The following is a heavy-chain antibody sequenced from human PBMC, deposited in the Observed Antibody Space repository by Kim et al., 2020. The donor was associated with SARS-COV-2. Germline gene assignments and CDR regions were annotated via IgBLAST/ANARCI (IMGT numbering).Heavy chain of an antibody. V-gene: IGHV3-11*05. Sequence: GGSLRLSCAASGFTFSDYYMSWIRQAPGKGLEWVSYISSSSSYTNYADSVKGRFTISRDNAKNSLYLQMNSLRAEDTAVYYCARASRYCSGGSCLYYFDYWGQGTLVTVSS. CDR2: ISSSSSYT. D-gene: IGHD2-15*01. J-gene: IGHJ4*02. CDR3: ARASRYCSGGSCLYYFDY. CDR1: GFTFSDYY.